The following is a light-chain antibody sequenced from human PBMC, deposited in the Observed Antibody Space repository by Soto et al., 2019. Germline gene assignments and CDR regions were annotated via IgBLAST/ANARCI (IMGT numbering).Light chain of an antibody. V-gene: IGKV1-5*01. CDR2: DAY. J-gene: IGKJ2*01. CDR1: QTVNNK. Sequence: DIQMTQSPSTLSASVGDRVTITCRASQTVNNKLAWYQKTPGQPPKLLIFDAYNLESGVPPRFSGSGSGTEFMLTIGSLQPDDFATYYCQQYETYFRYTFGQGNKLDTK. CDR3: QQYETYFRYT.